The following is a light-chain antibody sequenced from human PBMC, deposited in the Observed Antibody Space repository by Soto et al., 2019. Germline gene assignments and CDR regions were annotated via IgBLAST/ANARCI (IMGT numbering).Light chain of an antibody. V-gene: IGKV3-15*01. CDR2: AAS. CDR3: QQYNTWPPHYT. J-gene: IGKJ3*01. Sequence: EIVMTQSPATLSVSPGESATLSCRASQSVRSNLAWYQQKPGQAPRLLIYAASTRATGIPGRFSGGGSGTEFTLTISSLQSEDFAIYYCQQYNTWPPHYTFGPGTKVDI. CDR1: QSVRSN.